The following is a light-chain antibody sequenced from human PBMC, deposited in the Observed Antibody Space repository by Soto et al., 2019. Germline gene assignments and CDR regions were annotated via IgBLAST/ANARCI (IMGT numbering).Light chain of an antibody. CDR2: EVN. V-gene: IGLV2-8*01. Sequence: QSVLTQPPSASGSPGQSVTISCTGTSXDVGKYNSVSWYQQHPGKAPKLIIYEVNKRPSGVPDRFSGSKSGNTASLTVSGLQADDEADYFCSSSASNYNYVFGTGTKVTVL. J-gene: IGLJ1*01. CDR1: SXDVGKYNS. CDR3: SSSASNYNYV.